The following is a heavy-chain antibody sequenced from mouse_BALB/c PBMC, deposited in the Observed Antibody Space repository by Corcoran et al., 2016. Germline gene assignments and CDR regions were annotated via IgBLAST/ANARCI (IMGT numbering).Heavy chain of an antibody. J-gene: IGHJ1*01. Sequence: EVQLLETGGGLVQPGGSRGHSCEGLGLTFSGVGVSWVRQTPGKSLEWIGDINSDGSAINYAPSIKDRFTIFRDNDKSTLSLQMDNVRSEDTAMYFCMRDGRSYWSFDVFGAGTTVTVSS. V-gene: IGHV11-2*02. CDR3: MRDGRSYWSFDV. CDR1: GLTFSGVG. D-gene: IGHD1-1*01. CDR2: INSDGSAI.